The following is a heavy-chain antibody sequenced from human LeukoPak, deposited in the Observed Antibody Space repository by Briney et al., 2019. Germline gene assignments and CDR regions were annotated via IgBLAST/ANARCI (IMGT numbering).Heavy chain of an antibody. CDR1: GGSISSYY. D-gene: IGHD6-19*01. CDR2: IYYSGST. V-gene: IGHV4-59*01. Sequence: SETLSLTCTVSGGSISSYYWSWIRQPPGKGLEWIGYIYYSGSTNYNPSLKSRVTISVNTSKNQFSLRLSSVTAADTAVYYCASTLISGGWYWYFDYWGQGTLVTVSP. J-gene: IGHJ4*02. CDR3: ASTLISGGWYWYFDY.